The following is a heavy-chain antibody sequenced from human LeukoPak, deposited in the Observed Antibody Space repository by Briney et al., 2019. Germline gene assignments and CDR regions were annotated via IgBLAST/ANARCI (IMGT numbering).Heavy chain of an antibody. CDR3: AKALYGGHDY. CDR1: GFTFSTYA. CDR2: LSGNGNTI. D-gene: IGHD4-23*01. V-gene: IGHV3-23*01. Sequence: GGSLRLSCAASGFTFSTYAMSWVRQAPGKGLECVSALSGNGNTIYYADSVKGRFTISRDNSKNTLSLQMNSLRAEDTAVYYCAKALYGGHDYWGQGTLVTVSS. J-gene: IGHJ4*02.